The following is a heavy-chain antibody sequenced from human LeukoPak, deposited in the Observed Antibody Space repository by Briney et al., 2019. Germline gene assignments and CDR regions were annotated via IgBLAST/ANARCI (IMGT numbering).Heavy chain of an antibody. CDR2: ISYDGSNK. V-gene: IGHV3-30-3*01. CDR1: GFTFSSYA. Sequence: PGRSLRLSCAASGFTFSSYAMHWVRQAPGKGLEWVAVISYDGSNKYYADSVKGRFTISRDNSKNTPYLQMNSLRAEDTAVYYCARGRSITMIVAHYWGQGTLVTVSS. J-gene: IGHJ4*02. CDR3: ARGRSITMIVAHY. D-gene: IGHD3-22*01.